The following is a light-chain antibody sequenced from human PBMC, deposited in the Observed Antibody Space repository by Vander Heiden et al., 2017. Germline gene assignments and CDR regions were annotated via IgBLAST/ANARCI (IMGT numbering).Light chain of an antibody. CDR1: QSISSY. J-gene: IGKJ3*01. CDR2: AAS. Sequence: MTQSPSSLSASVGARVTLTSPATQSISSYLNWYQQKPGKAPKLLIYAASSLQSGVPSRFSGSGSGTDFTLTISRLQPEDFATYYCQQSYSTPFTFGHGTKVDIK. CDR3: QQSYSTPFT. V-gene: IGKV1-39*01.